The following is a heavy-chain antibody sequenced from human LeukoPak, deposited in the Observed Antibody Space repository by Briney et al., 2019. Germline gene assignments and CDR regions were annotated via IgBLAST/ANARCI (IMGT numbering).Heavy chain of an antibody. CDR3: ARGGLGGVIVDPFDY. J-gene: IGHJ4*02. V-gene: IGHV4-59*12. CDR2: IYYSGST. CDR1: GGSISSYY. D-gene: IGHD3-16*02. Sequence: SETLSLTCTVSGGSISSYYWSWIRQPPGKGLEWIGYIYYSGSTNYNPSLKSRVTISVDTSKNQFSLKLSSVTAADTAVYYCARGGLGGVIVDPFDYWGQGTLVTVSS.